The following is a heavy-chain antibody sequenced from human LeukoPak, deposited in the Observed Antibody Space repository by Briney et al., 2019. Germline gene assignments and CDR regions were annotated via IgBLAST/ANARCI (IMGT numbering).Heavy chain of an antibody. CDR1: GGTFSSYA. V-gene: IGHV1-69*13. CDR2: IIPIFGTA. D-gene: IGHD3-22*01. CDR3: ARGPRYDSSGYAPDY. J-gene: IGHJ4*02. Sequence: RASVKVSCKASGGTFSSYAISWVRQAPGQGLEWMGGIIPIFGTANYAQKFQGRVTITADESTSTAYMELSSLRSEDTAVYYCARGPRYDSSGYAPDYWGQGTLVTVSS.